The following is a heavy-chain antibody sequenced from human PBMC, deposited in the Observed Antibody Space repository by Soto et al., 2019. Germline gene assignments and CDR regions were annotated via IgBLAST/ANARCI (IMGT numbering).Heavy chain of an antibody. CDR3: ARDRYTRGSGSCYVDV. CDR1: GGSISSYY. V-gene: IGHV4-59*01. CDR2: IYYSGST. J-gene: IGHJ6*03. Sequence: SETLSLTCTVSGGSISSYYWSWIRQPPGKGLEWIGYIYYSGSTNYNPSLKSRVTISVDTSKNQFSLKLSSVTAADTAVYYCARDRYTRGSGSCYVDVWGKGTTVTVSS. D-gene: IGHD3-10*01.